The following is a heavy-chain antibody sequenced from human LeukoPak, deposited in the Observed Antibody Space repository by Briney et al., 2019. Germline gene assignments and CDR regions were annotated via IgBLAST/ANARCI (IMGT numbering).Heavy chain of an antibody. D-gene: IGHD3-22*01. J-gene: IGHJ4*02. CDR3: ARAQGGGWLLGYYFDY. CDR1: GGSISSSSYY. V-gene: IGHV4-39*07. Sequence: SETLSLTCTVSGGSISSSSYYWGWIRQPPGKGLEWIGTMYYSGITNYNPSLKSRVTISVDTSKNQFSLKLSSVTAADTAVYYCARAQGGGWLLGYYFDYWGQGTLVTVSS. CDR2: MYYSGIT.